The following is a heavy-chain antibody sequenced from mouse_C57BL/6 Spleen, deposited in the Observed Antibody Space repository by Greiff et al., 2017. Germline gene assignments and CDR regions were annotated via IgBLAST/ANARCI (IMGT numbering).Heavy chain of an antibody. V-gene: IGHV1-82*01. CDR1: GYAFSSSW. J-gene: IGHJ2*01. CDR2: IYPGDGDT. Sequence: VQLQQSGPELVKPGASVKISCKASGYAFSSSWMNWVKQRPGKGIEWIGRIYPGDGDTNYNGKFKGKATLTADKSSSTAYMQLSSLTSEDSAVYFCARLDWDYWGQGTTLTVSS. D-gene: IGHD4-1*01. CDR3: ARLDWDY.